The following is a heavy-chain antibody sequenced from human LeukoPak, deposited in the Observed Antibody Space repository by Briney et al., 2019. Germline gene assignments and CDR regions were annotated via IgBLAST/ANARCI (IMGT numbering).Heavy chain of an antibody. J-gene: IGHJ6*03. D-gene: IGHD5-24*01. Sequence: ASVKVSCKASGGTFSSYAISWVRQAPGQGLEWMGGIIPIFGTANYAQKFQGRVTITADESTSTAYMELSSLRSEDTAVYYCARDLMGSRDGYNPSYYYYYMDVWGQGTMVTVSS. CDR3: ARDLMGSRDGYNPSYYYYYMDV. CDR2: IIPIFGTA. V-gene: IGHV1-69*13. CDR1: GGTFSSYA.